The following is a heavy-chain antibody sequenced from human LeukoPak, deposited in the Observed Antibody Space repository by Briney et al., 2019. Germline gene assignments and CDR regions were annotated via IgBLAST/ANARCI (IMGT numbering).Heavy chain of an antibody. CDR3: AKSRSYFDY. V-gene: IGHV3-23*01. J-gene: IGHJ4*02. Sequence: PGGSLRLSCAASGFTFSSYDVSWVRQAPGKGLEWVSAVSASGGSTYYADSVKGRFTISRDNSKNTLYLQMNSLRVEDTAVYYCAKSRSYFDYWGQGTLVTVSS. CDR2: VSASGGST. CDR1: GFTFSSYD.